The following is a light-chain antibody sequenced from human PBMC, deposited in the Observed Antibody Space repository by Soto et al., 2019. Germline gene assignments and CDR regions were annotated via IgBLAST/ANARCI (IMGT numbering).Light chain of an antibody. Sequence: EIVMTQSPLTLPVTPGEPSSISFSSSQSLLYNNTYNYLDWYVQKPVQSPQLLIYFGSNRAPGVPDRFSGSGSGTDFTLKINRVEAEDVGTYYCMQALQSLTFGQGTRLEIK. V-gene: IGKV2-28*01. CDR1: QSLLYNNTYNY. J-gene: IGKJ5*01. CDR3: MQALQSLT. CDR2: FGS.